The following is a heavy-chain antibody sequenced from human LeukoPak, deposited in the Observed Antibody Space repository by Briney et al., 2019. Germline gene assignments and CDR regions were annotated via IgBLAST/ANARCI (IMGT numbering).Heavy chain of an antibody. CDR3: AKDMDVTMINLFDY. D-gene: IGHD3-22*01. V-gene: IGHV3-9*01. J-gene: IGHJ4*02. CDR1: AFTFDVDA. Sequence: RCMRLSWAPAAFTFDVDAMHFLAPAPTTGVGGVSGMCWNSGSMAYGDSVKGRLTISRDNAKNSLYLQMNSLRAEDTALYYCAKDMDVTMINLFDYWGQGTLVTVSS. CDR2: MCWNSGSM.